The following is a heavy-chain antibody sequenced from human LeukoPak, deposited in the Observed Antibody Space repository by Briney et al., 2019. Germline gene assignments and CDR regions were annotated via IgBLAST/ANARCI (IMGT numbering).Heavy chain of an antibody. V-gene: IGHV3-74*01. CDR1: GFTFSSSA. CDR2: INTDGSII. D-gene: IGHD5-24*01. CDR3: ARDRDGLT. J-gene: IGHJ4*02. Sequence: GGSLRLSCATSGFTFSSSAMDWVRHAPGKGLVWLSRINTDGSIITYADSVKGRFTVSRDNAKNTLYLQMSSLRAEDTAVYYCARDRDGLTWGQGTLVTVSS.